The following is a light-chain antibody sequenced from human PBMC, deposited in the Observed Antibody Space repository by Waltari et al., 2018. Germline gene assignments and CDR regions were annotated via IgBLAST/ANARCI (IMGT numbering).Light chain of an antibody. CDR3: QQSTGT. Sequence: DIQMTQSPSSLSASVGDRVTITCRASQSLGTGLNWYQQKPGKAPKNLIYVASRLQSGVPSRCSGSGSWTDFTLTISSLQPEDSATYYCQQSTGTFGQGTKLEIK. V-gene: IGKV1-39*01. J-gene: IGKJ2*02. CDR1: QSLGTG. CDR2: VAS.